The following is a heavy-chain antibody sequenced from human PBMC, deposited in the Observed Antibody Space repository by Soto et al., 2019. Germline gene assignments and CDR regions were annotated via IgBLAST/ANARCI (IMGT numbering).Heavy chain of an antibody. CDR3: ATLVVTAIYDAFDI. CDR1: GYTLTELS. V-gene: IGHV1-24*01. CDR2: FDPEDGET. J-gene: IGHJ3*02. Sequence: EASVKVSCKVSGYTLTELSMHWVRQAPGKGLEWMGGFDPEDGETIYAQKFQGRVTMTEDTSTDTAYMELSSLRSEDTAVYYCATLVVTAIYDAFDIWGQGTMVTVSS. D-gene: IGHD2-21*02.